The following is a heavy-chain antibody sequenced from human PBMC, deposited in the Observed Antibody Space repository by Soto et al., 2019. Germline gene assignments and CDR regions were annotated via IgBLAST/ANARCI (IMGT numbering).Heavy chain of an antibody. CDR3: AVGYGSGSYVLPDYYYYYMDV. D-gene: IGHD3-10*01. CDR2: IYYSGST. V-gene: IGHV4-59*01. J-gene: IGHJ6*03. Sequence: SETLSLTCTVSGGSISSYYWSWIRQPPGKGLEWIGYIYYSGSTNYNPSLKSRVTISVDTSKNQFSLKLSSVTAADTAVYYCAVGYGSGSYVLPDYYYYYMDVWGKGTTVTVSS. CDR1: GGSISSYY.